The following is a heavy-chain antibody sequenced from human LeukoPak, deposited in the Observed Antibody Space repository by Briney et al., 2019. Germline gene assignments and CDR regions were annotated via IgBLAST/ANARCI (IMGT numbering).Heavy chain of an antibody. V-gene: IGHV3-9*03. CDR3: AKGQNYDSSGYDAFDI. Sequence: GGSLRLSCAASGFTFDDYAMHWVRQAPGKGLEWVSGISWNSGSIGYADSVKGRFTISGDNAKNSLYLQMNSLRAEDMALYYCAKGQNYDSSGYDAFDIWGQGTMVTVSS. CDR1: GFTFDDYA. D-gene: IGHD3-22*01. CDR2: ISWNSGSI. J-gene: IGHJ3*02.